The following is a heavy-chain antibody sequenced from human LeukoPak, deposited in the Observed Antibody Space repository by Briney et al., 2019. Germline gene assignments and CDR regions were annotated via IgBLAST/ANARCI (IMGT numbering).Heavy chain of an antibody. J-gene: IGHJ4*02. D-gene: IGHD3-10*01. CDR2: INHSGST. Sequence: SETLSLTCAVYGGSFSGYYWSWIRQPPGKGLEWIGEINHSGSTNYHPSLKSRVTISVDTSKNQFSLQLSSVTAADTAVYYCARHGSGHDYWGQGTLITVSS. V-gene: IGHV4-34*01. CDR1: GGSFSGYY. CDR3: ARHGSGHDY.